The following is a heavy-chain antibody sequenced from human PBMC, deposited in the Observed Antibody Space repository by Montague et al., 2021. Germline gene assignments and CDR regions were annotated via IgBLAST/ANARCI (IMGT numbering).Heavy chain of an antibody. V-gene: IGHV4-34*01. CDR2: TNHRGIS. J-gene: IGHJ4*02. D-gene: IGHD4-17*01. Sequence: SETLSLTCAVYGGSLDGFYWTWIRQPPGKGLEWIGETNHRGISSYNPALKGRVTLSAETSKNQFSLRVTSVTAADTAVYFCARYLTGDYDEWGRGTLVTVSS. CDR3: ARYLTGDYDE. CDR1: GGSLDGFY.